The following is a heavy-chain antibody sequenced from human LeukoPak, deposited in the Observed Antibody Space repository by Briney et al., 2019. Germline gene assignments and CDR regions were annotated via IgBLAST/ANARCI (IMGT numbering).Heavy chain of an antibody. Sequence: GGSLRLSCAASGFTFSSYSMNWVRQAPGKGLEWVSSISSSSSYIYYADSVKGRFTISRDNAKNSLYLQMNSLRAEDTAVYYCARDRAYYDSSGYIWGQGTMVTVSS. D-gene: IGHD3-22*01. J-gene: IGHJ3*02. CDR3: ARDRAYYDSSGYI. CDR1: GFTFSSYS. CDR2: ISSSSSYI. V-gene: IGHV3-21*04.